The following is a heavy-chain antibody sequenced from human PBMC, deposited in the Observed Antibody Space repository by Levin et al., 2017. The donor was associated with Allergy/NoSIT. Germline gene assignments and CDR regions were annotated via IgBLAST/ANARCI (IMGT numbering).Heavy chain of an antibody. Sequence: SVKVSCKASGGTFSSYAISWVRQAPGQGLEWMGGIIPIFGTANYAQKFQGRVTITADESTSTAYMELSSLRSEDTAVYYCAREGGSGWYLDYWGQGTLVTVSS. CDR1: GGTFSSYA. J-gene: IGHJ4*02. D-gene: IGHD6-19*01. CDR3: AREGGSGWYLDY. V-gene: IGHV1-69*13. CDR2: IIPIFGTA.